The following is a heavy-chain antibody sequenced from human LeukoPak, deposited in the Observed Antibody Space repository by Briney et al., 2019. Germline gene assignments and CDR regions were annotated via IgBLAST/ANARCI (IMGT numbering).Heavy chain of an antibody. CDR3: ATGIHCSSTSCSFDY. V-gene: IGHV3-48*01. CDR2: ISSSSSTI. CDR1: GFTFSSYS. D-gene: IGHD2-2*01. Sequence: GGSLRLSCAASGFTFSSYSMNWVRQAPGKGLEWVSYISSSSSTIYYADSVKGRFTISRDNAKNSLYLQMNSLRAEDTAVYYCATGIHCSSTSCSFDYWGQGTLVTVSS. J-gene: IGHJ4*02.